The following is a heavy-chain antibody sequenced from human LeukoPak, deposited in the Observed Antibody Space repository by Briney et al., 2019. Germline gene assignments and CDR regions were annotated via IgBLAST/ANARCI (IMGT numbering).Heavy chain of an antibody. CDR2: IKQDGSEK. J-gene: IGHJ6*02. D-gene: IGHD2-21*02. CDR1: GFTFSSYW. Sequence: GGSLRLSCAASGFTFSSYWMSWVRQAQGKGLEWVANIKQDGSEKYYVDSVKGRFTISRDNAKNSLYLQMNSLRAEDTAVYYCARVGDYYHYYGMDVWGQGTTVTVSS. V-gene: IGHV3-7*05. CDR3: ARVGDYYHYYGMDV.